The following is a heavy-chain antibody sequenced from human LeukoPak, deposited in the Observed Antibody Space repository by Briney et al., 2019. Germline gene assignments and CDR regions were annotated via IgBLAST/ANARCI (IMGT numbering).Heavy chain of an antibody. CDR2: ISGSGGTT. Sequence: GGSLRLSCEASGFTFSNYAMSWVRQAPGKGLECVSEISGSGGTTYYADSVKGRFTISRDNSKNTLYLQMSSLRAEDTAVYYCAKVSGSIPYWGQGTLATVSS. J-gene: IGHJ4*02. V-gene: IGHV3-23*01. CDR1: GFTFSNYA. CDR3: AKVSGSIPY. D-gene: IGHD1-26*01.